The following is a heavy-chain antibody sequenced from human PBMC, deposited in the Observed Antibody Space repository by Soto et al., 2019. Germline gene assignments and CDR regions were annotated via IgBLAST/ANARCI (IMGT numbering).Heavy chain of an antibody. Sequence: EVQLLESGGALVQPGGSLSPSWVAFGLPFSYFTMSWVGQAPGKGLEWVSGISNSGDTIYYADSVKGRFTISRDNFKNTLYLQMNSLRADDTAVYYCADPVPAPTHYDYYDMDVWGQGTTVTVSS. CDR3: ADPVPAPTHYDYYDMDV. V-gene: IGHV3-23*01. J-gene: IGHJ6*02. D-gene: IGHD2-2*01. CDR1: GLPFSYFT. CDR2: ISNSGDTI.